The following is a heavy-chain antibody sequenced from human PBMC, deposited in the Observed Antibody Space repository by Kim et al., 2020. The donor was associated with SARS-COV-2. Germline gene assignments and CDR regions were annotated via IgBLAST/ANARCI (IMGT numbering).Heavy chain of an antibody. V-gene: IGHV1-18*01. J-gene: IGHJ6*02. D-gene: IGHD3-22*01. CDR2: ISAYNGNT. Sequence: ASVKVSCKASGYTFTSYGISWVRQAPGQGLEWMGWISAYNGNTNYAQKLQGRVTMTTDTSTSTAYMELRSLRSDDTAVYYCATVKGYYYDSSGYYRGYYYYGMDVWGQGTTVTVSS. CDR1: GYTFTSYG. CDR3: ATVKGYYYDSSGYYRGYYYYGMDV.